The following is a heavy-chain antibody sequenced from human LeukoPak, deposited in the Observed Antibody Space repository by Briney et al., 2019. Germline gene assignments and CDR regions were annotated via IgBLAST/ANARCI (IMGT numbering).Heavy chain of an antibody. V-gene: IGHV4-61*02. Sequence: SETLSLTCTVSGGSISSGSYYWSWIRQPAGKGLEWIGRIYTSGSTNYNPSLKSRVTISVDTSKNQFSLKLSSVTAADMAVYYCARVVPDFGDYYYYMDVWGKGTTVTVSS. CDR1: GGSISSGSYY. D-gene: IGHD3-16*01. CDR2: IYTSGST. CDR3: ARVVPDFGDYYYYMDV. J-gene: IGHJ6*03.